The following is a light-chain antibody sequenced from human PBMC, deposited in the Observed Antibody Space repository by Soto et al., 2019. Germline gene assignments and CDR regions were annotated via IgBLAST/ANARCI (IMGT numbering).Light chain of an antibody. J-gene: IGKJ4*01. CDR1: QTISSW. Sequence: DIQMTQSPSNLSGSVGDRVTITCRASQTISSWLAWYQQKPGKAPKLLIYKASTLKSGVPGRFSGSGSGTDFTLIISSLQPEDFATYFCQQGDSFPFTFGGGTKVDIK. CDR2: KAS. V-gene: IGKV1-5*03. CDR3: QQGDSFPFT.